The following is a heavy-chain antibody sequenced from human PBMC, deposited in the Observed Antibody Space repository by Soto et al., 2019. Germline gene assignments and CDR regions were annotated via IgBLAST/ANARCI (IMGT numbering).Heavy chain of an antibody. CDR2: ISSSGSTI. Sequence: GGSLRLSCAASGFTFSDYYMSWIRQAPGKGLEWVSYISSSGSTIYYADSVKGRFTISRDNAKNSLYRQMNSLRAEDTAVYYCAREGVEYCSGGSCYPPTGDVWGQGTTVTVSS. CDR3: AREGVEYCSGGSCYPPTGDV. D-gene: IGHD2-15*01. V-gene: IGHV3-11*01. CDR1: GFTFSDYY. J-gene: IGHJ6*02.